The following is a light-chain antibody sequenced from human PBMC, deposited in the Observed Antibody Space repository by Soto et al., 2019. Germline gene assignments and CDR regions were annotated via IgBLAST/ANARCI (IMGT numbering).Light chain of an antibody. CDR2: KAS. J-gene: IGKJ1*01. Sequence: DIQMTQSPSTLSASVGDRVTITCLASQSISSWLACYQQKPGKAPKLMIYKASSLKSGFPSRFSGSGSGTDFTLNISSLQPDDFETYYCQQYNSYSPVTFGQGTPVDIQ. V-gene: IGKV1-5*03. CDR3: QQYNSYSPVT. CDR1: QSISSW.